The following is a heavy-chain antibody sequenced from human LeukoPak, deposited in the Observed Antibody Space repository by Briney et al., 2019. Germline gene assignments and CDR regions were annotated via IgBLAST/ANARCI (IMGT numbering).Heavy chain of an antibody. D-gene: IGHD6-19*01. V-gene: IGHV3-20*04. CDR2: INWNGGST. Sequence: PGGSLRLSCAASGFTFDDYGMSWVRQAPGKGLEWVSGINWNGGSTGYADSVKGRFTISRDNAKNSLYLEMSSLRAGGTAVYYCARDSVLGYSSGWYRLEHFDYWGQGTLVTVSS. J-gene: IGHJ4*02. CDR1: GFTFDDYG. CDR3: ARDSVLGYSSGWYRLEHFDY.